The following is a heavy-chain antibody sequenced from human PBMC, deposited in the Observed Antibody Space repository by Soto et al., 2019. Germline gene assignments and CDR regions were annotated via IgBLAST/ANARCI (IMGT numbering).Heavy chain of an antibody. Sequence: HRESLKISCKGSGYNFSSHWMAWVRQKPGKGLGWVGLVYPGVSATRYSPSFQGQVTLSADKSIDTAYLQWGSLKDSDTALYFCAKSEVPKIWGQVTMLTVS. CDR2: VYPGVSAT. V-gene: IGHV5-51*01. CDR3: AKSEVPKI. J-gene: IGHJ3*02. CDR1: GYNFSSHW.